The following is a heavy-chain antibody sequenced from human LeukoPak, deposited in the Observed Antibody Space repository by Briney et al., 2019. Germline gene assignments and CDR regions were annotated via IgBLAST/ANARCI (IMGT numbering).Heavy chain of an antibody. V-gene: IGHV3-7*03. D-gene: IGHD1-26*01. CDR1: GFTFSGRW. J-gene: IGHJ5*02. Sequence: PGGSLRLFCAASGFTFSGRWMSWLRQAPGKGLEWVANINQDGTDKYYVDSVKGRFTISRDNAKNSLYLQMNSLRAEDTAVYYRAREIVGTHKSRFDPWGQGTLVTVSS. CDR2: INQDGTDK. CDR3: AREIVGTHKSRFDP.